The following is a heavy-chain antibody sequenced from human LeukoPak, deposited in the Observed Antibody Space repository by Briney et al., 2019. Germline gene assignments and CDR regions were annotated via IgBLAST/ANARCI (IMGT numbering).Heavy chain of an antibody. CDR1: GFTFSDYY. V-gene: IGHV3-11*06. Sequence: NPGGSLRLSCAASGFTFSDYYMSWIRQAPGKGLEWVSYISSSSSYTNYADSVKGRFTISRDNAKNSLYLQMNSLRAEDTAVYYCARYMDDILTGYYSPFDYWGQGTLVTVSS. J-gene: IGHJ4*02. CDR3: ARYMDDILTGYYSPFDY. D-gene: IGHD3-9*01. CDR2: ISSSSSYT.